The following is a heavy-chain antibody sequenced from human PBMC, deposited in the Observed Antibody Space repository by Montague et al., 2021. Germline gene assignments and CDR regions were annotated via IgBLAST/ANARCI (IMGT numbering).Heavy chain of an antibody. V-gene: IGHV4-34*01. J-gene: IGHJ4*02. Sequence: SETLSLTCGLSGGSLSGYYWAWIRQTPGKGLEWIGNINHSGSAKXNPSLKNRVSISVGTSNKQFFLGLTSVTAADTAMYFCARGLFGTVNGQYSGGWYYFDKWGQGTMVTVSS. CDR1: GGSLSGYY. D-gene: IGHD6-19*01. CDR3: ARGLFGTVNGQYSGGWYYFDK. CDR2: INHSGSA.